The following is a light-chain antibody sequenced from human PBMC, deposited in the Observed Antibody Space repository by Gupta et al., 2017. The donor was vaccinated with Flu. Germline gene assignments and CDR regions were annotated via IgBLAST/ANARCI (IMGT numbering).Light chain of an antibody. J-gene: IGLJ2*01. V-gene: IGLV2-14*03. CDR3: SAYTGSYTV. CDR1: NSDICAYNY. Sequence: QTALTPPAYVSGSPGQSITISCTGTNSDICAYNYVSYYQQHPGKAPKLIIFEVNNRPSEISNRFSGSKSGYTASLIISGVQAEDEDLFYCSAYTGSYTVFGGGTKLTVL. CDR2: EVN.